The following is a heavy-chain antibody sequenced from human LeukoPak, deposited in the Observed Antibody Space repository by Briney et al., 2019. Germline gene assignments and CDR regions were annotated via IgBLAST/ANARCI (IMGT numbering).Heavy chain of an antibody. Sequence: ASVKVSCKTSGYTFTGYYMHWVRQAPGQGLEWMGWINPNSGGTNYAQKLQGRVTMTRDTSISTAYMELSRLRSDDTAVYYCARGGGGLTDYWGQGTLVTVSS. CDR3: ARGGGGLTDY. CDR1: GYTFTGYY. V-gene: IGHV1-2*02. D-gene: IGHD2-15*01. J-gene: IGHJ4*02. CDR2: INPNSGGT.